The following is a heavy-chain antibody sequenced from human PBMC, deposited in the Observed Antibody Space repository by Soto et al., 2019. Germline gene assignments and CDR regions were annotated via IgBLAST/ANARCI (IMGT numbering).Heavy chain of an antibody. CDR2: IYYSGSI. V-gene: IGHV4-30-4*01. Sequence: QVQLQESGPGLVKPSQTLSLTCTVSGGSISSGDYYWSLIRQPPGKGMEWLGYIYYSGSIYYNPSLKSRVTISVDTSKNQFSLKLSSVTAADTAVYYCARDLARRYPIGDKVVWFDPWGQGTLGTVSS. CDR1: GGSISSGDYY. D-gene: IGHD3-10*01. J-gene: IGHJ5*01. CDR3: ARDLARRYPIGDKVVWFDP.